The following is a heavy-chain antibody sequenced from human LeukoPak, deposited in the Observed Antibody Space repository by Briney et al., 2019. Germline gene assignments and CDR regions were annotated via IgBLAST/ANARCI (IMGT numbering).Heavy chain of an antibody. Sequence: ASVKVSCKASGYTFTSYYMHWVRQAPGQGLEWMGIINPSGGSTSYAQKFQGRVTMTRDTSISTAYMELSRLRSDDTAVYYCARDYRITMVRGVIGYWGQGTLVTVSS. CDR3: ARDYRITMVRGVIGY. CDR1: GYTFTSYY. V-gene: IGHV1-46*01. CDR2: INPSGGST. D-gene: IGHD3-10*01. J-gene: IGHJ4*02.